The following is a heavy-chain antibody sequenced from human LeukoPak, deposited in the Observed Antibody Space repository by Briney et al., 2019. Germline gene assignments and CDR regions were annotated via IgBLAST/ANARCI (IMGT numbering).Heavy chain of an antibody. CDR3: ARDRGGTYMYFQH. V-gene: IGHV3-20*04. D-gene: IGHD1-26*01. CDR1: GFTFSSYE. Sequence: GGSLRLSCAASGFTFSSYEMNWVRQAPGKGLEWVSGINWNGGRAGHADSVKGRFTISRDNAKNSLFLQMNSLRAEDTAFYYCARDRGGTYMYFQHWGQGTLVTVSS. J-gene: IGHJ1*01. CDR2: INWNGGRA.